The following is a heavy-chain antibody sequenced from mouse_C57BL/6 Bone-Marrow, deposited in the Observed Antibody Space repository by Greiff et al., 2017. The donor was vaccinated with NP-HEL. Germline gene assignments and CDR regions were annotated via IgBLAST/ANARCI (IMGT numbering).Heavy chain of an antibody. D-gene: IGHD1-1*01. CDR2: ISNGGGST. J-gene: IGHJ2*01. CDR1: GFTFSDYY. Sequence: EVKVVESGGGLVQPGGSLKLSCAASGFTFSDYYMYLVRQTPEKRLEWVAYISNGGGSTYYPDTVKGRFTISRDNAKNTLYLQMSRLKSEDTAMYYCARGGGYYGSSPYFDYWGQGTTLTVSS. CDR3: ARGGGYYGSSPYFDY. V-gene: IGHV5-12*01.